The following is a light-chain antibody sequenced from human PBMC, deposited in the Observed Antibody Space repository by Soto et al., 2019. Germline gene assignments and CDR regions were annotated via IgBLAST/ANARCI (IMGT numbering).Light chain of an antibody. V-gene: IGLV2-8*01. J-gene: IGLJ1*01. CDR3: TSYTGSNFDV. CDR2: EVS. CDR1: SSDVGGYNF. Sequence: QSALTQPPSASGSPGQSVTISCTGTSSDVGGYNFVSWYQQHPGKAPKLMIYEVSRRPSGVPDRFSGSKSGNTASLTVSGLQAEDEADYYCTSYTGSNFDVFGTGTKVTVL.